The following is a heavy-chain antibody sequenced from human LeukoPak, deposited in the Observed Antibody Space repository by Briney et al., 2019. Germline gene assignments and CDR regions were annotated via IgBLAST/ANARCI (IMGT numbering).Heavy chain of an antibody. CDR2: IYHSGST. CDR3: AREGGYSYGDAPLHFDY. Sequence: SETLSLTCTVSGYSISSGYYWGWIRQPPGKGLEWIGSIYHSGSTSYNPSLKSRVTISVDTSKNQFSLKLSSVTAADTALYYCAREGGYSYGDAPLHFDYWGQGTLVTVPS. V-gene: IGHV4-38-2*02. CDR1: GYSISSGYY. D-gene: IGHD5-18*01. J-gene: IGHJ4*02.